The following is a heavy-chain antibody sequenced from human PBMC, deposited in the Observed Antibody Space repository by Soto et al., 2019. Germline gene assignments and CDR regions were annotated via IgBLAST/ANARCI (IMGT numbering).Heavy chain of an antibody. Sequence: QLQLQESGPGLVKPSETLSLTCTVSGGSISSSSYYWGWIRQPPGKGLEWIGSIYYSGSTYYNPSLKSRVTISVDTSKNQFSRKLSSVTAADKAVYYCVGLSSGYYFDYWGQGTLVTVSS. CDR2: IYYSGST. CDR1: GGSISSSSYY. V-gene: IGHV4-39*01. J-gene: IGHJ4*02. CDR3: VGLSSGYYFDY. D-gene: IGHD2-15*01.